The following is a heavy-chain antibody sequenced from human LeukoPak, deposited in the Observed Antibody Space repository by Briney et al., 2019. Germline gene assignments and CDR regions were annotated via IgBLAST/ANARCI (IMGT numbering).Heavy chain of an antibody. D-gene: IGHD3-3*01. J-gene: IGHJ4*02. V-gene: IGHV3-7*01. CDR3: ARDLSITIFGVVTDYFDY. CDR1: GFTFSDFW. CDR2: INQDESEK. Sequence: GGSLRLSCAASGFTFSDFWMSWVRQAPGKGLEWVADINQDESEKNYVDSMRGRFTISRDNAENSLYLQMNSLRAEDTAVYYCARDLSITIFGVVTDYFDYWGQGTLVTVSS.